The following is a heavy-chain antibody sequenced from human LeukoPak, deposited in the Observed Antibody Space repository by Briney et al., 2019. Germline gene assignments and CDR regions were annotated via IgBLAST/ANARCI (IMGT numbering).Heavy chain of an antibody. J-gene: IGHJ5*02. CDR2: INPSGGST. D-gene: IGHD6-13*01. V-gene: IGHV1-46*01. CDR3: ARVHRIAAAGNWFDP. CDR1: GYTFTSYY. Sequence: GASVKVSCKASGYTFTSYYMHWVRQAPGQGLEWMGIINPSGGSTSYAQKFQGRVTMTRDTSTSTVYMELSGLRSEDTAVYYCARVHRIAAAGNWFDPWGQGTLVTVSS.